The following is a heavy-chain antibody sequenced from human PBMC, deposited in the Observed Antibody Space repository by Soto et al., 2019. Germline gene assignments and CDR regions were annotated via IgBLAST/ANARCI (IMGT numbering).Heavy chain of an antibody. D-gene: IGHD3-10*01. Sequence: EVHLVQSGGGLVQPGGSLKLSCAASGFIFSGSAIHWVRQASGKGLEWVGRIGRKAKNYATEYCASVEGRLTISRDDSKNTTFLLMNRLKSEATAVYFCVRQWRVVRPLEHWGQGTLVTVSS. J-gene: IGHJ1*01. CDR1: GFIFSGSA. CDR2: IGRKAKNYAT. V-gene: IGHV3-73*02. CDR3: VRQWRVVRPLEH.